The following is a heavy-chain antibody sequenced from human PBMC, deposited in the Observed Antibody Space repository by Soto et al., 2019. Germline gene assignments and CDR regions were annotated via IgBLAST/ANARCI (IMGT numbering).Heavy chain of an antibody. Sequence: SETLSLTCTVSGGSISSSSYYWGWIRQPPGKGLEWIGSIYYSGSTYYNPSLKSRVTISVDTSKNQFSLKLSSVTAADTAVYYCARQELNYYYYYMDVWGKGTTVTVSS. J-gene: IGHJ6*03. V-gene: IGHV4-39*01. CDR3: ARQELNYYYYYMDV. CDR2: IYYSGST. D-gene: IGHD1-7*01. CDR1: GGSISSSSYY.